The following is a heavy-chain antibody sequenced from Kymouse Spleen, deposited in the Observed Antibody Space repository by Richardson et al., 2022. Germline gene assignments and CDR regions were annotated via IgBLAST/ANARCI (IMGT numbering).Heavy chain of an antibody. CDR3: ARERIAAVPNWFDP. V-gene: IGHV4-59*01. Sequence: QVQLQESGPGLVKPSETLSLTCTVSGGSISSYYWSWIRQPPGKGLEWIGYIYYSGSTNYNPSLKSRVTISVDTSKNQFSLKLSSVTAADTAVYYCARERIAAVPNWFDPWGQGTLVTVSS. D-gene: IGHD6-13*01. CDR2: IYYSGST. CDR1: GGSISSYY. J-gene: IGHJ5*02.